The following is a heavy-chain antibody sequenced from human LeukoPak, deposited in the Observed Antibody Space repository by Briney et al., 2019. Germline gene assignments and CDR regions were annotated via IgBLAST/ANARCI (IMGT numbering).Heavy chain of an antibody. D-gene: IGHD6-19*01. CDR3: AKDRLSEGPYSSGWYYYYAMDV. Sequence: GGSLRLACAASGFSVSGNRVSWVRQAPGKGLEWVSITYPGGGTHYADSVKGRFTISRDDSRNTVYLEMNSLRDEDTAVYYCAKDRLSEGPYSSGWYYYYAMDVWGQGTTVTVSS. CDR1: GFSVSGNR. V-gene: IGHV3-53*05. CDR2: TYPGGGT. J-gene: IGHJ6*02.